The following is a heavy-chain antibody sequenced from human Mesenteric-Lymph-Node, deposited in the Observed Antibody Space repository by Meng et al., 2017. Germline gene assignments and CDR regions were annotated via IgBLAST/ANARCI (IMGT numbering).Heavy chain of an antibody. Sequence: GESLKISCAASGFTFTTYTMNWVRQAPGKGLEWVSSISSSSNYIYYADSLKGRFTISRDNAKNSLYLQINSLRAEDTAVYYCARDRYCSGGSCNFPFDYWGQGTQVTVSS. CDR3: ARDRYCSGGSCNFPFDY. D-gene: IGHD2-15*01. V-gene: IGHV3-21*01. CDR2: ISSSSNYI. J-gene: IGHJ4*02. CDR1: GFTFTTYT.